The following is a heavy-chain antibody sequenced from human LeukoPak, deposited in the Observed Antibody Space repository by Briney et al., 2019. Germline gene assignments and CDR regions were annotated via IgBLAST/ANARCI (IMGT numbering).Heavy chain of an antibody. CDR3: ARVGCSSTSCESSFDP. Sequence: PSETLSLTCAVSGGSISSSNWWSWVRQPPGKGLEWIGEIYHSGSTNYNPSLKSRVTISVEKSKNQFSLKLSSVTAADTAVYYCARVGCSSTSCESSFDPWGQGTLVTVSS. CDR2: IYHSGST. D-gene: IGHD2-2*01. V-gene: IGHV4-4*02. CDR1: GGSISSSNW. J-gene: IGHJ5*02.